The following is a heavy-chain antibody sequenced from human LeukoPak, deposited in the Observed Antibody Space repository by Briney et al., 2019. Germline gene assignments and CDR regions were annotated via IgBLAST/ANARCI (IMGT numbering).Heavy chain of an antibody. D-gene: IGHD1-1*01. Sequence: PSETLSLTCSVSGGSISSYYWSWIRQPPGKGPEWIAYIYDSGSSKYSGSTKYNPSLKSRVTISVDTSKNQFSLRLSSVTAADTAVYYCARHGNGIDYWGQGTLVTVSS. J-gene: IGHJ4*02. CDR2: IYDSGSSKYSGST. CDR1: GGSISSYY. CDR3: ARHGNGIDY. V-gene: IGHV4-59*01.